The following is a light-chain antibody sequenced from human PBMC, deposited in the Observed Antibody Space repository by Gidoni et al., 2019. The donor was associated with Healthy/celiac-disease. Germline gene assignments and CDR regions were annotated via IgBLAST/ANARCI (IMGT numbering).Light chain of an antibody. CDR1: QSVSSSY. CDR2: GAS. Sequence: EIVLTQSPGTLSLSPGERANLSCRASQSVSSSYLAWYQQKPGQAPRLLIYGASSRVTGIPDRFSGSGSGTDFTITISRLEPEDFAVYYCQQYGSSPKLTFXGXTKVEIK. CDR3: QQYGSSPKLT. J-gene: IGKJ4*01. V-gene: IGKV3-20*01.